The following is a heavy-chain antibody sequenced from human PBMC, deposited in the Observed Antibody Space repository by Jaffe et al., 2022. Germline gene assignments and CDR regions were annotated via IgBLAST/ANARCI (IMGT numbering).Heavy chain of an antibody. CDR2: IIPIFGTA. CDR3: ARSIAARPFYYYYYYMDV. D-gene: IGHD6-6*01. V-gene: IGHV1-69*01. J-gene: IGHJ6*03. CDR1: GGTFSSYA. Sequence: QVQLVQSGAEVKKPGSSVKVSCKASGGTFSSYAISWVRQAPGQGLEWMGGIIPIFGTANYAQKFQGRVTITADESTSTAYMELSSLRSEDTAVYYCARSIAARPFYYYYYYMDVWGKGTTVTVSS.